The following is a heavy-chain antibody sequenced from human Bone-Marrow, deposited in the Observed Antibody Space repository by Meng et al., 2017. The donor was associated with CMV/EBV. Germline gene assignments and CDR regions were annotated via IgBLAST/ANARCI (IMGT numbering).Heavy chain of an antibody. CDR2: MYYSGST. D-gene: IGHD3-3*01. J-gene: IGHJ5*02. CDR1: GGSFSGYY. CDR3: ATTYNFRTFDP. V-gene: IGHV4-34*01. Sequence: SETLSLTCAVYGGSFSGYYWSWIRQPPGKGLEWIGSMYYSGSTYYSPSLKSRLTMLIDTSKNQFSLKLSSVTAADTAIFYCATTYNFRTFDPWGQGTLVTVSS.